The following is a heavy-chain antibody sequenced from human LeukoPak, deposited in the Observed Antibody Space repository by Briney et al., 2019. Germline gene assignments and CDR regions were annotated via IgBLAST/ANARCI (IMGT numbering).Heavy chain of an antibody. CDR3: ARARRFTGRPDAFDI. CDR2: IDYSRST. Sequence: SETLSLTCTVSGGPIGTYYWTWIRQPPGQGLEGIGYIDYSRSTDYSPSLKSRVTISLDTSKNHFSLKLIPVTAADTAVYLCARARRFTGRPDAFDIWGQGTMVTVSS. CDR1: GGPIGTYY. D-gene: IGHD2-8*02. J-gene: IGHJ3*02. V-gene: IGHV4-59*01.